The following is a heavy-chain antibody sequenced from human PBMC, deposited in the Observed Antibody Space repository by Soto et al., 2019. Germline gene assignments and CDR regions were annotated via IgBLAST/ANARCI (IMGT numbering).Heavy chain of an antibody. J-gene: IGHJ4*02. CDR3: ARDKITGLFDY. V-gene: IGHV4-34*01. D-gene: IGHD2-8*02. CDR1: GGSFSGYY. Sequence: QVQLQQWGAGLLKPSETLSLTCAVYGGSFSGYYWTWIRQPPGTGLEWIGEINHSGSTNYNPSLKSRVTISVDTSKNQFSLTLTSVTAAHTAVYYCARDKITGLFDYWGQGTLVTVSS. CDR2: INHSGST.